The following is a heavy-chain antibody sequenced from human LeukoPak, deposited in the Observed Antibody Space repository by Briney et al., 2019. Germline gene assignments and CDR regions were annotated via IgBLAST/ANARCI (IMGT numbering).Heavy chain of an antibody. CDR2: IIPIFGTA. J-gene: IGHJ4*02. D-gene: IGHD6-6*01. CDR1: GGTFSSYA. CDR3: AREAEYSSSSTLDY. Sequence: SVKVSCKASGGTFSSYAISWVRQAPGQGLEWMGGIIPIFGTANYAQKFQGRVTIAADESTSTAYMELSSLRSEDTAVYYCAREAEYSSSSTLDYWGQGTLVTVSS. V-gene: IGHV1-69*01.